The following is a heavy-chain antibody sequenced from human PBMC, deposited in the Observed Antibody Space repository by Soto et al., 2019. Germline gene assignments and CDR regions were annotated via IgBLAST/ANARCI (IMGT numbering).Heavy chain of an antibody. CDR3: ARHKQGPMATVDY. Sequence: QLQLQESGPGLVKPSETLSLTCTVSGGSISSSSYYWGWIRQPPGKGLEWIGSIYYSGSTYYNPTLQSRVAITGDTSKNQFSLKLSSVTAADTAVYYCARHKQGPMATVDYWGQGTLVTVAS. D-gene: IGHD5-12*01. J-gene: IGHJ4*02. CDR1: GGSISSSSYY. V-gene: IGHV4-39*01. CDR2: IYYSGST.